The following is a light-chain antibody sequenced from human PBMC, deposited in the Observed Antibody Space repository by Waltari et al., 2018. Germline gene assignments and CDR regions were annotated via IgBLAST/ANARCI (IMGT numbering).Light chain of an antibody. V-gene: IGKV1-5*03. CDR2: RAY. CDR3: QQYYHLYPYA. CDR1: QTIDVC. J-gene: IGKJ2*01. Sequence: DFQMTQSPSTLSASVGDRVTITCRASQTIDVCLAGYQNKAGKAPGLRISRAYDLQSGVQCRFSGSGSGTEFSRTINSLQPDDFATYYCQQYYHLYPYACGQGTKLEIK.